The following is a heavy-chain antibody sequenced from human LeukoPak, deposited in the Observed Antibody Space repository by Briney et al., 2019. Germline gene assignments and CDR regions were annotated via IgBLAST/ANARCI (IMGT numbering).Heavy chain of an antibody. CDR2: IYHSGST. Sequence: SETLSLACAVYGGSFSGYYWSWIRQPPGKGLEWIGYIYHSGSTYYNPSLKSRVTISVDRSKNQLSLKLSSVTAADTAVYYCARDRRPYDSSGYYQDYWGQGTLVTVSS. CDR3: ARDRRPYDSSGYYQDY. D-gene: IGHD3-22*01. V-gene: IGHV4-34*01. CDR1: GGSFSGYY. J-gene: IGHJ4*02.